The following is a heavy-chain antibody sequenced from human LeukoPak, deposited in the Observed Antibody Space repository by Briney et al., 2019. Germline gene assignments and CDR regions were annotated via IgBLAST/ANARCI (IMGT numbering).Heavy chain of an antibody. CDR1: GGSVSSGRYY. CDR3: ARGGTVTYDY. V-gene: IGHV4-61*01. CDR2: IYYSGST. D-gene: IGHD4-17*01. J-gene: IGHJ4*02. Sequence: SETLSLTCTVSGGSVSSGRYYWSWIRQPPGKGLEWIGYIYYSGSTDYNPSLKSRVTISVDTSKNQFSLKLSSVTAADTAVYYCARGGTVTYDYWGQGTLVTVPS.